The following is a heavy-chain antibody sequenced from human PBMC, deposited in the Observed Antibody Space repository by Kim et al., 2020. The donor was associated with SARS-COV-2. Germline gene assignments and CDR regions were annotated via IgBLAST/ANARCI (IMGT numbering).Heavy chain of an antibody. CDR3: ARGTGTAYYYYYGMDV. Sequence: SLKSRVTISVDKSKNQFSLKLSSVTAADTAVYYCARGTGTAYYYYYGMDVWGQGTTVTVSS. J-gene: IGHJ6*02. V-gene: IGHV4-4*02. D-gene: IGHD1-1*01.